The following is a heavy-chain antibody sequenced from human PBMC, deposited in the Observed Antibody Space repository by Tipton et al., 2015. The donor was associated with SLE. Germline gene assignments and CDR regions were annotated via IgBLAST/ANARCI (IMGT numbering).Heavy chain of an antibody. CDR3: ARDREDGYKSPALWYFDL. V-gene: IGHV4-30-4*01. CDR2: IYYSGST. CDR1: GASISSGDYY. Sequence: TLSLTCTVSGASISSGDYYWSWIRQPPGKGLEWIGYIYYSGSTYYNPSLKSRLTILADTSKNQFSLRLNSVTAADTAVYYCARDREDGYKSPALWYFDLWGRGTLVTVSS. D-gene: IGHD5-24*01. J-gene: IGHJ2*01.